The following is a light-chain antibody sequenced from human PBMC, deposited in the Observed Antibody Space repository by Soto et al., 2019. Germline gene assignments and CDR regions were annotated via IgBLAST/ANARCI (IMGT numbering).Light chain of an antibody. Sequence: QSVLTQPASVSGSPGQSITISCSGTSSDVGAYDYVCWYQQHPDKAPKLMIFDVGARPSGVSNRFSGSKSGNTASLTISGLQAEDEADYYCSSYASSTTPVVFGGGTKLTVL. CDR3: SSYASSTTPVV. CDR2: DVG. CDR1: SSDVGAYDY. J-gene: IGLJ2*01. V-gene: IGLV2-14*03.